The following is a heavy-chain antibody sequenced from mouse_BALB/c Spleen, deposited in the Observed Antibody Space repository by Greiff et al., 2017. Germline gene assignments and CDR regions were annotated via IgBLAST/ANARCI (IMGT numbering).Heavy chain of an antibody. Sequence: DVQLQESGAELVRSGASVKLSCTASGFNIKDYYMHWVKQRPEQGLEWIGWIDPENGDTEYAPKFQGKATMTADTSSNTAYLQLSSLTSEDTAVYICNAGGGNYLYYSAMDYWGQGTSVTVSS. D-gene: IGHD2-1*01. CDR3: NAGGGNYLYYSAMDY. J-gene: IGHJ4*01. CDR1: GFNIKDYY. V-gene: IGHV14-4*02. CDR2: IDPENGDT.